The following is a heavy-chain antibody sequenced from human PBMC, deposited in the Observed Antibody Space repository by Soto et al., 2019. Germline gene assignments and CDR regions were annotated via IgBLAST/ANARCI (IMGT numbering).Heavy chain of an antibody. J-gene: IGHJ6*02. CDR2: MNPNSGNT. CDR1: GYTFTSYD. Sequence: GASVKVSCKASGYTFTSYDINWVRQATGQGLEWMGWMNPNSGNTGYAQKFQGRVTMTRNTSISTAYMELSSLRSEDTAVYYCARDHIVLVPAARDYGMDVWGQGTTVTSP. V-gene: IGHV1-8*01. D-gene: IGHD2-2*01. CDR3: ARDHIVLVPAARDYGMDV.